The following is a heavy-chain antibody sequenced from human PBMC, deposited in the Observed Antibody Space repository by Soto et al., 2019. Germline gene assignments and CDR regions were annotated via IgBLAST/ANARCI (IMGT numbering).Heavy chain of an antibody. CDR1: GGSISSSNYY. CDR2: IYYSGST. CDR3: ASPTLGAFDM. Sequence: SETLSLTCTVSGGSISSSNYYWGWIRQPPGKGLEWIGSIYYSGSTSYNSSLKSRVTIPVDTSKNQFSLRLSSVTAADTAVYYCASPTLGAFDMWGQGTMVTVSS. J-gene: IGHJ3*02. V-gene: IGHV4-39*01. D-gene: IGHD3-16*01.